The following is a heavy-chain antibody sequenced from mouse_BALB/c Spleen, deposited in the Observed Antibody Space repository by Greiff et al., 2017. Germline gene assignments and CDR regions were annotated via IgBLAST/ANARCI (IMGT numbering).Heavy chain of an antibody. CDR1: GFTFSSYA. D-gene: IGHD1-1*01. Sequence: DVMLVESGGGLVKPGGSLKLSCAASGFTFSSYAMSWVRQTPEKRLEWVASISSGGSTYYPESVKGRFTISRDNARNILYLQMSSLRSEDTAMYYCARMDYGSSFAYWGQGTLVTVSA. CDR2: ISSGGST. V-gene: IGHV5-6-5*01. CDR3: ARMDYGSSFAY. J-gene: IGHJ3*01.